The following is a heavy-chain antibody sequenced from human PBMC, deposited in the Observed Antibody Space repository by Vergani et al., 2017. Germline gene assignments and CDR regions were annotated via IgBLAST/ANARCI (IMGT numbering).Heavy chain of an antibody. V-gene: IGHV3-30-3*01. Sequence: QVQLVESGGGVVKPGRSLRLSCAASGFTFSSYAMHWVRQAPGKGLEWVAVISYDGSNKYYADSVKGRFTISRDNSKNTLYLQRNSLRAEDTAVYYCAREREYVLRFLEWAFMIDYWGQGTLVTVSS. CDR2: ISYDGSNK. CDR1: GFTFSSYA. CDR3: AREREYVLRFLEWAFMIDY. D-gene: IGHD3-3*01. J-gene: IGHJ4*02.